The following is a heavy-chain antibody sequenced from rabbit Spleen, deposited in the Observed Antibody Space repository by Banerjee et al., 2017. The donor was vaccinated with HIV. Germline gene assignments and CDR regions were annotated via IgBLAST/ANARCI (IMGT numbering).Heavy chain of an antibody. Sequence: QSLEESGGDLVKPGASLTLTCTASGLDFSSSYWICWVRQAPGKGLEWIACIDVSSSGNTYYASWAKGRFTVSKTSSTTVTLQMTSLTAADTATYFCVRGASGSGYYSLWGPGTLVTVS. CDR3: VRGASGSGYYSL. CDR2: IDVSSSGNT. J-gene: IGHJ4*01. D-gene: IGHD1-1*01. CDR1: GLDFSSSYW. V-gene: IGHV1S40*01.